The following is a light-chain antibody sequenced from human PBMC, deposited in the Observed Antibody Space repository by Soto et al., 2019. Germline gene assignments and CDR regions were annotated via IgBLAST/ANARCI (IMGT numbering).Light chain of an antibody. Sequence: QSALTQPASVSGSPGQSITISCTGTPSDVGGYTFVSWYQQHPGKAPKLLIYEVTNRPSGVSNRFSGSKSGNTASLIISGLQAEDEADYFCTSYTTSTTVIFGGGTKLTVL. J-gene: IGLJ2*01. V-gene: IGLV2-14*01. CDR2: EVT. CDR3: TSYTTSTTVI. CDR1: PSDVGGYTF.